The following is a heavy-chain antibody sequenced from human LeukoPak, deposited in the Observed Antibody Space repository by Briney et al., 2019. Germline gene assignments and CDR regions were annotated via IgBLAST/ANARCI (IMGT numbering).Heavy chain of an antibody. CDR1: GFTLSSYA. Sequence: GGSLRLSCAASGFTLSSYAMSGVRQAPGQGSEWVSGITRGGTTNHADSVRGRFTISRDKSRNTLCLQMNSLRVEDTAIYHCAKGFGMDVWGQGTTVTVSS. CDR2: ITRGGTT. J-gene: IGHJ6*02. V-gene: IGHV3-23*01. CDR3: AKGFGMDV.